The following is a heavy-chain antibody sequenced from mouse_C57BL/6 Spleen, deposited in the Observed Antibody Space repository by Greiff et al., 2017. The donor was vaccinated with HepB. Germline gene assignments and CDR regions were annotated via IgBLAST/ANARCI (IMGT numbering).Heavy chain of an antibody. CDR3: ARGGDYDWYFDY. J-gene: IGHJ2*01. CDR1: GYSITSGYY. D-gene: IGHD2-4*01. V-gene: IGHV3-6*01. Sequence: EVKLMESGPGLVKPSQSLSLTCSVTGYSITSGYYWNWIRQFPGNKLEWMGYISYDGSNNYNPSLKNRISITRDTSKNQFFLKLNSVTTEDTATYYCARGGDYDWYFDYWGQGTTLTVSS. CDR2: ISYDGSN.